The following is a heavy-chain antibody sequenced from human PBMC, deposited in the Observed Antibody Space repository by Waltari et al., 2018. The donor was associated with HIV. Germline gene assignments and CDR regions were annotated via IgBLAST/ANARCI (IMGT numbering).Heavy chain of an antibody. J-gene: IGHJ4*02. CDR3: AKGTLNPLTTDY. Sequence: EVPLLEPGGGWVQPGGCMRLPCAGFGFTFRSYAMTWVRQAPGKGLEWVSAIFGDGGSTFYADSVKGRFTISRDNSKNTLYLQMNSLRAEDTAVYYCAKGTLNPLTTDYWGQGTLVTVSS. D-gene: IGHD4-17*01. V-gene: IGHV3-23*01. CDR2: IFGDGGST. CDR1: GFTFRSYA.